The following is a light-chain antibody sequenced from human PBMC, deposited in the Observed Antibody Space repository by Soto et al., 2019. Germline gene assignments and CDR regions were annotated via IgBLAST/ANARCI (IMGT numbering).Light chain of an antibody. V-gene: IGKV3-11*01. J-gene: IGKJ4*01. CDR3: QQRAQWVS. CDR1: QNVYEY. CDR2: GAC. Sequence: EIQLTQSPATLSFSPGERATLSCRASQNVYEYVAWYQQTPGQAPRLLIYGACNRATGIPARFSGRGSGTDFNLTISRLEPEDCAVYHCQQRAQWVSFGRRTKV.